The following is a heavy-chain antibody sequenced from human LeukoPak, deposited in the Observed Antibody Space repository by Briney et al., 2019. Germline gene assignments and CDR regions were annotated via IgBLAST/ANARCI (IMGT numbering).Heavy chain of an antibody. CDR2: ISTSGSTI. J-gene: IGHJ4*02. CDR3: ATSRGSWPDYFDY. Sequence: PGGSLRLSCAASGFTFSSYEMNWVRQAPGKGLDWVSYISTSGSTIYYADSVKGRFTISRDNAKNSLYLQMNSLRAEDTAVYYRATSRGSWPDYFDYWGQGTLVTVSS. D-gene: IGHD6-13*01. CDR1: GFTFSSYE. V-gene: IGHV3-48*03.